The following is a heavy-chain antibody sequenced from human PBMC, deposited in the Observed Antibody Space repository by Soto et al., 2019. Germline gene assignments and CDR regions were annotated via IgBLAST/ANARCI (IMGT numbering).Heavy chain of an antibody. CDR1: GGTFSSYA. Sequence: QVQLVQSGAEVQRPGSSVKVSCKASGGTFSSYAISWVRQAPGQGLEWMGGINPILGTPHYAQKYQGRVTITADTFTNTAYMELTRLTSDDTAVYFCAREGRHFDYWGQGTLVTVSS. V-gene: IGHV1-69*06. CDR3: AREGRHFDY. CDR2: INPILGTP. J-gene: IGHJ4*02.